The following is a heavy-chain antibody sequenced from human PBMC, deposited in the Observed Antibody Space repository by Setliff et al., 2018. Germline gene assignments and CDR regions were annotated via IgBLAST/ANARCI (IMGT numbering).Heavy chain of an antibody. CDR1: GFIFSSYG. V-gene: IGHV3-30*02. D-gene: IGHD1-26*01. CDR3: ATWNGRYSDY. CDR2: IQYDGRNK. Sequence: PGGSLRLSCVASGFIFSSYGMHWVRQAPGKGLEWVAYIQYDGRNKYYADSVKGRLTISRDNSENTLYLQMSSLRVDDTAVYYCATWNGRYSDYWGQGTLVTVSS. J-gene: IGHJ4*02.